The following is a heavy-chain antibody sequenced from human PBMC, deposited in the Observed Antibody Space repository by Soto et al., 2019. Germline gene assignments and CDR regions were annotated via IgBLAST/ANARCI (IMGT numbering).Heavy chain of an antibody. J-gene: IGHJ4*01. CDR2: VKRKTHGGTT. D-gene: IGHD4-4*01. CDR3: TTDSYITVTPVRLDY. Sequence: GGSLRLSCAASGFTFSNAWINWVRQAPGKGLEWVDRVKRKTHGGTTDFTAFVKGRFAISRDDSISMAFMRMNSLKIEDTAVYYCTTDSYITVTPVRLDYWGHGTLVTVSS. CDR1: GFTFSNAW. V-gene: IGHV3-15*07.